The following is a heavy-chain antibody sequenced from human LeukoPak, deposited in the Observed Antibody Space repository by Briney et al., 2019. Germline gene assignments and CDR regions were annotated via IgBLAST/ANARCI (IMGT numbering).Heavy chain of an antibody. V-gene: IGHV4-31*03. CDR1: GGSISSGGYY. Sequence: SQTLSLTCTVSGGSISSGGYYWIWIRQHPGKGLEWIGYIYYSGSTYYNPSLKSRVTISVDTSKNQFSLKLSSVTAADTAVYYCARGKVATSSSWTATLYFDYWGEGTLVTVSS. CDR2: IYYSGST. CDR3: ARGKVATSSSWTATLYFDY. J-gene: IGHJ4*02. D-gene: IGHD6-13*01.